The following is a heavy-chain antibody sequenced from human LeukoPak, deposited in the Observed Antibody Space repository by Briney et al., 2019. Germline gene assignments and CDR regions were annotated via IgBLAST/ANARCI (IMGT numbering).Heavy chain of an antibody. CDR3: ARDIRYYYGMDV. D-gene: IGHD2-21*01. Sequence: SETLSLTCTVSGGSISSYYWSWIRQPPGKGLEWIGYIYYSGSTNYNPPLKSRVAISVDTSKNQFSLKLSSVTAADTAVYYCARDIRYYYGMDVWGQGTTVTVSS. J-gene: IGHJ6*02. CDR1: GGSISSYY. V-gene: IGHV4-59*01. CDR2: IYYSGST.